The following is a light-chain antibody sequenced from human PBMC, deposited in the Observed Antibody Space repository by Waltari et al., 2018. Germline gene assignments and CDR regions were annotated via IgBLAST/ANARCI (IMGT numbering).Light chain of an antibody. V-gene: IGLV1-44*01. Sequence: QSVLTQPPSASGTPGQRVTISCSGSSSNIGSNTVAWYEQFPGMAPRLLIYSNHERPSAVPDRFSGSKSGSSASLTISGLHFEDEADYYCATWDDSLNGRVFGGGTKLTVL. CDR3: ATWDDSLNGRV. J-gene: IGLJ3*02. CDR1: SSNIGSNT. CDR2: SNH.